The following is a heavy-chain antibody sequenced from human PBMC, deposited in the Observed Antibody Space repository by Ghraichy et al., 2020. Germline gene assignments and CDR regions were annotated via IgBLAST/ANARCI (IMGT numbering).Heavy chain of an antibody. D-gene: IGHD2-15*01. Sequence: GSLRLSCAASGFTFSSYAMSWVRQAPGKGLEWVSAISGSGGSTYYADSVKGRFTISRENSKNTLYLQMNSLRAEDTAVYYCAKGSETYCSGGNCYSLAFDYWGQGTLVTVSS. V-gene: IGHV3-23*01. CDR3: AKGSETYCSGGNCYSLAFDY. J-gene: IGHJ4*02. CDR2: ISGSGGST. CDR1: GFTFSSYA.